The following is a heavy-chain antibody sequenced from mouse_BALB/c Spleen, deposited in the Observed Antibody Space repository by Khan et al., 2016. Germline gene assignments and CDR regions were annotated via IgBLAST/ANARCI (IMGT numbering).Heavy chain of an antibody. V-gene: IGHV9-3-1*01. Sequence: QIQLVQSGPELKKPGETVKISCKTSGYTFTNYGMNWVKQAPGKGLKWMGWINTYTGEPAYADDFKGRFALSLETSARTAFLLINNPKNEDTATYFCARYGNYYAMDYWGQGTSVTVSS. CDR2: INTYTGEP. J-gene: IGHJ4*01. D-gene: IGHD2-1*01. CDR1: GYTFTNYG. CDR3: ARYGNYYAMDY.